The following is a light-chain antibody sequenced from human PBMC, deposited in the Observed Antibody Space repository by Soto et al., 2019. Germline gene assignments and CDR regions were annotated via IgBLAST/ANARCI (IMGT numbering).Light chain of an antibody. CDR3: RSYTSSSTYV. J-gene: IGLJ1*01. Sequence: QSALTQPPSVSGSPGQSVTISCTGTSSNVGNYNRVSWYQQPPGTAPKVIIYGVSNRPSGVPDRFSGSKSGNTASLTISGLQAEDEADYYCRSYTSSSTYVFGTGTKLTVL. V-gene: IGLV2-18*02. CDR2: GVS. CDR1: SSNVGNYNR.